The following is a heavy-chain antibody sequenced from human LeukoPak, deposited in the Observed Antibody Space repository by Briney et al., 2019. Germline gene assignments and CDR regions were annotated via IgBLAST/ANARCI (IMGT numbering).Heavy chain of an antibody. Sequence: GESLKISCKGSGYSSTSYWIGWVRRMPGKGLEWMGIIYPGDSDTRYSPSFQGQVTISADKSISTAYLQWSSLKASDTAMYYCARNGLVAVAGGDYYYYYGMDVWGQGTTVTVSS. V-gene: IGHV5-51*01. J-gene: IGHJ6*02. D-gene: IGHD6-19*01. CDR2: IYPGDSDT. CDR3: ARNGLVAVAGGDYYYYYGMDV. CDR1: GYSSTSYW.